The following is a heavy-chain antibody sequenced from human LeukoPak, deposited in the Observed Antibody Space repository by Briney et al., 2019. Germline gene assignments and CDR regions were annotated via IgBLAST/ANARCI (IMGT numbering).Heavy chain of an antibody. Sequence: GGSLILSCAASGFTFSSYWMHWVRQAPGKGLVWVSRINTDGSGTSYADSVKGRFTISRDNAKNTLYLQMNSLRAEDTAVYYCARGFYGSVPDYWGQGTLVTVSS. D-gene: IGHD3-10*01. CDR2: INTDGSGT. V-gene: IGHV3-74*01. CDR1: GFTFSSYW. CDR3: ARGFYGSVPDY. J-gene: IGHJ4*02.